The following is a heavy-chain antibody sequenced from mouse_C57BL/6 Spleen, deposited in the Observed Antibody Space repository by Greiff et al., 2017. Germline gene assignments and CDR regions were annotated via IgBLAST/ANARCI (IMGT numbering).Heavy chain of an antibody. V-gene: IGHV1-15*01. Sequence: SGAELVRPGASVTLSCKASGYTFTDYEMHWVKQTPVHGLEWIGAIDPETGGTAYNQKFKGKAILTADKSASTAYMELLSLTSADSAVYYCTRGETVLDYWGQGTTLTVSS. D-gene: IGHD4-1*01. J-gene: IGHJ2*01. CDR3: TRGETVLDY. CDR1: GYTFTDYE. CDR2: IDPETGGT.